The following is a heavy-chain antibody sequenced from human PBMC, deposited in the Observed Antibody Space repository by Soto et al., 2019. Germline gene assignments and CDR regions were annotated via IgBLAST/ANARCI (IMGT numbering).Heavy chain of an antibody. CDR3: ARDGARIAAAGGFDY. J-gene: IGHJ4*02. V-gene: IGHV1-46*03. CDR1: GYTFTSYY. D-gene: IGHD6-13*01. Sequence: QVQLVQSGAEVKKPGASVKVSCKASGYTFTSYYMHWVRQAPGQGLEWMGIINPSGGSTSYAQKFQGRVTMTRDTSTSTVYMELSSLRSEDTAVYYCARDGARIAAAGGFDYWGQGTLVTVSS. CDR2: INPSGGST.